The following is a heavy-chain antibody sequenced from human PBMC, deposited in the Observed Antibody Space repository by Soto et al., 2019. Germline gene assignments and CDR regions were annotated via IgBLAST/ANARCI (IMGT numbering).Heavy chain of an antibody. CDR2: IFYLGSS. CDR3: ARHSLALRKNNWFDP. CDR1: GHSIISSDFY. Sequence: SETLSLTFTVSGHSIISSDFYPGWVRQPPGKGLEWIGSIFYLGSSYYNPSLKSRVTMSVDTSKNQFSLRLRSVTAADTALYFCARHSLALRKNNWFDPWGQGIIVTVSS. D-gene: IGHD3-3*02. J-gene: IGHJ5*02. V-gene: IGHV4-39*01.